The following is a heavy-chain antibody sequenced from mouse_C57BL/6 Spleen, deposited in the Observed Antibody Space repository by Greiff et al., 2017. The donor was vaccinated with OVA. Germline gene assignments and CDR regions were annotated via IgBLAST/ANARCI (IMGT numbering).Heavy chain of an antibody. CDR2: IHPNSGST. V-gene: IGHV1-64*01. CDR3: ARGYGYYAMDY. D-gene: IGHD2-10*02. CDR1: GYTFTSYW. J-gene: IGHJ4*01. Sequence: QVHVKQPGAELVKPGASVKLSCKASGYTFTSYWMHWVKQRPGQGLEWIGMIHPNSGSTNYNEKFKSKATLTVDKSSSTAYMQLSSLTSEDSAVYYCARGYGYYAMDYWGQGTSVTVSS.